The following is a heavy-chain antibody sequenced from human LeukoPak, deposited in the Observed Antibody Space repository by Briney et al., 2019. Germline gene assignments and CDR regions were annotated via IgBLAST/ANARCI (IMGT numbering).Heavy chain of an antibody. D-gene: IGHD3-22*01. Sequence: GGSLRLSCAASGFTVSSNYMSWVRQAPGKGLEWVSVIYSGGSTYYADSVKGRFTISRDNSKNTLYLQMNSLRAEDTAVYYCARHYYYDSSGYSGFDYWGQGTLVTVSS. CDR2: IYSGGST. CDR1: GFTVSSNY. CDR3: ARHYYYDSSGYSGFDY. V-gene: IGHV3-66*04. J-gene: IGHJ4*02.